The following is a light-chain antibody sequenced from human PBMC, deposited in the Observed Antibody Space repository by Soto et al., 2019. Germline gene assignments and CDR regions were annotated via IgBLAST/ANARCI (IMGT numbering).Light chain of an antibody. J-gene: IGKJ3*01. Sequence: EIVLTQSQATLSLSPGERATLSCRASQSVSSYLAWYQQKPGQAPRLLIYDASNRATDIPARFSGSGSGTDFTLTISSLEPEDFAVYYCQQRSNWRITFGPGTKVDIK. CDR3: QQRSNWRIT. CDR1: QSVSSY. V-gene: IGKV3-11*01. CDR2: DAS.